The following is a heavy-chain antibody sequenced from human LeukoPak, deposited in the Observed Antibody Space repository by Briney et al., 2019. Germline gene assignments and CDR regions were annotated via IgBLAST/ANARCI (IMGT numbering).Heavy chain of an antibody. CDR2: IVYSGST. CDR1: GYSISSGYF. Sequence: PETLSLTCAVSGYSISSGYFWAWIRQPPGKGLEWIGNIVYSGSTFYNPSLKSRVTISLDTSKNQFSLKLNSVTAADTGVYYCVRDDYSNYGASSWGQGALVTVSS. V-gene: IGHV4-38-2*02. D-gene: IGHD4-11*01. J-gene: IGHJ5*02. CDR3: VRDDYSNYGASS.